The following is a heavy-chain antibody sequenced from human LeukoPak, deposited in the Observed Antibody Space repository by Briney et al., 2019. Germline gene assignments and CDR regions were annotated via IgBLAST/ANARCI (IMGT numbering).Heavy chain of an antibody. Sequence: ASVKVSCKASGYTFTSYYMHWVRQAPRQGLEWMGIINPSGGSTSYAQKFQGRVTMTRDTSTSTVYMELSSLRSEDTAVYYCARAGVFTSSGYYYYMDVWGKGTTVTVSS. CDR3: ARAGVFTSSGYYYYMDV. J-gene: IGHJ6*03. CDR1: GYTFTSYY. D-gene: IGHD3-22*01. V-gene: IGHV1-46*01. CDR2: INPSGGST.